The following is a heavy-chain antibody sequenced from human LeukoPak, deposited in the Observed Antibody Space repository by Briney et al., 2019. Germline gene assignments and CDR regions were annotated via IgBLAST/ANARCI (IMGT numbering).Heavy chain of an antibody. CDR3: AKDIGRWLQLFDY. V-gene: IGHV3-9*01. CDR1: GFTFDDYA. D-gene: IGHD5-24*01. Sequence: PGGSLRLSCAASGFTFDDYAMHWVRQAPGKGLEWVSGISWNSGSIGYADSVKGRFTISRDNAKNSLYLQMNSLRAEDTALYYCAKDIGRWLQLFDYWGQGTLVTVSS. J-gene: IGHJ4*02. CDR2: ISWNSGSI.